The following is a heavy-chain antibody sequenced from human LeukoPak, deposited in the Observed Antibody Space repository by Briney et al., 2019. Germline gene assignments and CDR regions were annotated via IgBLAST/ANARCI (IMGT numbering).Heavy chain of an antibody. J-gene: IGHJ6*03. CDR1: GGSISTDSYY. V-gene: IGHV4-39*07. Sequence: PSETLSLTCTVSGGSISTDSYYWGWIRRPPGKGLEWIGSMYYSGSTYYNLSLKSRVTISVDTSKNQFSLKLSSVTAADTAVYYCARANYYGSGSYLYYYYYMDVWGKGTTVTVSS. D-gene: IGHD3-10*01. CDR3: ARANYYGSGSYLYYYYYMDV. CDR2: MYYSGST.